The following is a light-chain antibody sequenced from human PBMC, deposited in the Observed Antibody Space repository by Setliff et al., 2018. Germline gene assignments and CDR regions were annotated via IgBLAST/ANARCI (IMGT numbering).Light chain of an antibody. V-gene: IGLV2-14*03. Sequence: QSVLTQPASVSGSPGQSITISCTGTGTYNYVSWYQQHPGKAPQLIIYDVTNRPSGVSNRFSASKSGNTASLTISGLQPEDDADYYCSSYTSNSTYVFGTGTKVHRP. CDR1: GTYNY. J-gene: IGLJ1*01. CDR2: DVT. CDR3: SSYTSNSTYV.